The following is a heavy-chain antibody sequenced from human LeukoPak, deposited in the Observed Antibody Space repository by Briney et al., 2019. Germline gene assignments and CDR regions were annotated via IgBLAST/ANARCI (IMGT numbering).Heavy chain of an antibody. Sequence: ASVKVSCKVSGYTLTELSMHWVRQAPGKGLEWMGGFDPEDGETIYAQKFQGRVTMTEDTSTDTAYMELSSLRSEDTAAYYCATGVQICSGGSCDYWGQGTLVTVSS. D-gene: IGHD2-15*01. J-gene: IGHJ4*02. V-gene: IGHV1-24*01. CDR1: GYTLTELS. CDR3: ATGVQICSGGSCDY. CDR2: FDPEDGET.